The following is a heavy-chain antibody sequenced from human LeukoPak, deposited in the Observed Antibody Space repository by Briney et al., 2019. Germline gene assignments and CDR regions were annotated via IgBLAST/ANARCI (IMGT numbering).Heavy chain of an antibody. J-gene: IGHJ3*02. V-gene: IGHV3-23*01. Sequence: PGGSLRLSCAPSGFTFSSYAMSCVPQAPGRGVEWGSAISGSGGSTYYADSVKSQYTISRDNSKTTLYQTTKSLSAEKPAVYSCAKDLSFLWFGEIESGAFDIWGQGTMVTVSS. D-gene: IGHD3-10*01. CDR3: AKDLSFLWFGEIESGAFDI. CDR2: ISGSGGST. CDR1: GFTFSSYA.